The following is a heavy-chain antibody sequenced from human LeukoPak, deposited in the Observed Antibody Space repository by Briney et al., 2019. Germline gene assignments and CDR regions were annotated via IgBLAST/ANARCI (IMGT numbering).Heavy chain of an antibody. CDR3: ANCLRTIFSPYAFDI. Sequence: GGSLRLSCAASGFTFSSYAMSWVRQAPGKGLEWVSATSGSGGSTYYADSVKGRFTISRDNSKNTLYLQMNSLRAEDTAVYYCANCLRTIFSPYAFDIWGQGAMVTVSS. D-gene: IGHD3-9*01. J-gene: IGHJ3*02. CDR2: TSGSGGST. V-gene: IGHV3-23*01. CDR1: GFTFSSYA.